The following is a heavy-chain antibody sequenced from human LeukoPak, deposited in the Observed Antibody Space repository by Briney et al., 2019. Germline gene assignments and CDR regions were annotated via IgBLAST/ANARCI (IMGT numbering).Heavy chain of an antibody. CDR1: GGSFSGYY. V-gene: IGHV4-34*01. CDR2: INHSGST. Sequence: TPSETLSLTCAVYGGSFSGYYWSWIRQPPGKGLERIGEINHSGSTNYNPSLKSRVTISVDTSKNQFSLKLSSVTAADTAVYYCARVYSGYVFTLGLAPVAFDIWGQGTMVTVSS. CDR3: ARVYSGYVFTLGLAPVAFDI. D-gene: IGHD5-12*01. J-gene: IGHJ3*02.